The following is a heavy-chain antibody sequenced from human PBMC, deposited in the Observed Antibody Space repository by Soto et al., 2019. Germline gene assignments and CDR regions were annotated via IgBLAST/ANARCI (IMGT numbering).Heavy chain of an antibody. V-gene: IGHV2-5*02. CDR2: IYWDDGK. D-gene: IGHD3-22*01. Sequence: SGPTLVNPTQTLTLTCTFSVFSLSTSGVGVGWIRQPPGKALEWLALIYWDDGKRYSPSLKTRLTITKDTSKNQVVLTVTNMDPVDTATYYCARHSYDSSDYPSGFDYWGQGTLVTVSS. J-gene: IGHJ4*02. CDR3: ARHSYDSSDYPSGFDY. CDR1: VFSLSTSGVG.